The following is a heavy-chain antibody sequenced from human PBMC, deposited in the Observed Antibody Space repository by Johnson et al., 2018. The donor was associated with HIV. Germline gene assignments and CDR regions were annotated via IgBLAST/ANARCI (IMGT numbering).Heavy chain of an antibody. CDR1: GLTFSDYY. CDR3: ARVQLELDAVYAFDI. J-gene: IGHJ3*02. Sequence: QVQLVESGGGLVKPGGSLRLSCVASGLTFSDYYMSWIRQAPGKGLEWVSYISSSGSTIYYADSVKGRFTISRDNAKNYLYLQMNSLRAEDTALYYCARVQLELDAVYAFDIWGQGTMVTVSS. V-gene: IGHV3-11*01. D-gene: IGHD1-1*01. CDR2: ISSSGSTI.